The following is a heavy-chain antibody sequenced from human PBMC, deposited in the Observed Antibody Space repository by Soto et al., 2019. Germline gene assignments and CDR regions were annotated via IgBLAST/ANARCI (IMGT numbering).Heavy chain of an antibody. Sequence: ASVKVSCKASGGTFSSYAISWVRQAPGQGLEWMGGIIPIFGTANYAQKFQGRVTITADKSTSTAYMELSSLRSEDTAVYYCARFNRSGYDLYYYYGMDVWGQGTTVTGSS. CDR2: IIPIFGTA. CDR3: ARFNRSGYDLYYYYGMDV. V-gene: IGHV1-69*06. J-gene: IGHJ6*02. CDR1: GGTFSSYA. D-gene: IGHD5-12*01.